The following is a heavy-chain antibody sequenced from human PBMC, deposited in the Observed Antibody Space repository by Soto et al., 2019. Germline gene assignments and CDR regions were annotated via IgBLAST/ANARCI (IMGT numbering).Heavy chain of an antibody. CDR1: GFPFSSYE. Sequence: EGTLRLPCAASGFPFSSYEMNWVRQAPGQGLERVSYISSSGSTIYYADPVKGRFTISRDNAKNSLYLQMNSLRAEDTAFYHRAREGYCTSTSCSQGYYGMDVWDPGATV. J-gene: IGHJ6*02. D-gene: IGHD2-2*01. CDR2: ISSSGSTI. V-gene: IGHV3-48*03. CDR3: AREGYCTSTSCSQGYYGMDV.